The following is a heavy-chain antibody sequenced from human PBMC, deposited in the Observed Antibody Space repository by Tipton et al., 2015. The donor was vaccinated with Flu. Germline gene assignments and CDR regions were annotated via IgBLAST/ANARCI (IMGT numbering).Heavy chain of an antibody. D-gene: IGHD3-22*01. V-gene: IGHV1-69*01. CDR2: IIPILGIA. CDR3: ASDRYYYVSSGFFDI. J-gene: IGHJ3*02. CDR1: GGTFSSYA. Sequence: QLVQSGAEVKKPGSSVKVSCKASGGTFSSYAISWVRQAPGQGLEWMGGIIPILGIANYAQKFQGRVTITADESTSTAYMELSSLRSEDTAVYYCASDRYYYVSSGFFDIWGHGTMVTVSS.